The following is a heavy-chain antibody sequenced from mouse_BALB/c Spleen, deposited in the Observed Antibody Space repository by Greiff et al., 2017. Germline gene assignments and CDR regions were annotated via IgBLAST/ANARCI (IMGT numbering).Heavy chain of an antibody. V-gene: IGHV7-3*02. Sequence: DVHLVESGGGLVQPGGSLRLSCATSGFTFTDYYMSWVRQPPGKALEWLGFIRNKANGYTTEYSASVKGRFTISRDNSQSILYLQMNTLRAEDSATYYCARSYGDYWGQGTTLTVSS. CDR2: IRNKANGYTT. J-gene: IGHJ2*01. CDR1: GFTFTDYY. CDR3: ARSYGDY. D-gene: IGHD1-2*01.